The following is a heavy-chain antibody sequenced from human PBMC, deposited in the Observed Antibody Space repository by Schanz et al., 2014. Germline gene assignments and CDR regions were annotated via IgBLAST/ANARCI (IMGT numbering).Heavy chain of an antibody. Sequence: EVQLVESGGGLVRPGDSLRLSCAASGFTFSSYNINWVRQAPGKGLEYISSISPSSSYIYYADSVKGRFTISRDNAKNSLYLQMNSLRAEDAAVYYCARVELSVYYYAMDVWDQGTTVTVSS. V-gene: IGHV3-21*02. CDR3: ARVELSVYYYAMDV. CDR1: GFTFSSYN. CDR2: ISPSSSYI. J-gene: IGHJ6*02. D-gene: IGHD2-15*01.